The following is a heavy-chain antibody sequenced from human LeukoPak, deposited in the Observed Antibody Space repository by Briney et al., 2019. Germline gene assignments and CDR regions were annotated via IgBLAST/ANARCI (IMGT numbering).Heavy chain of an antibody. D-gene: IGHD5-12*01. V-gene: IGHV4-34*01. J-gene: IGHJ4*02. CDR2: INHSGST. CDR1: GGSFSGYY. CDR3: ARGPIGGYKNFDY. Sequence: SETLSLTCAVYGGSFSGYYWSWIRQPPGKGLEWIGEINHSGSTNYNPSLKSRVTISVDTSKNQFSLKLSSVTAADTAVYYCARGPIGGYKNFDYWGQGTLITVSS.